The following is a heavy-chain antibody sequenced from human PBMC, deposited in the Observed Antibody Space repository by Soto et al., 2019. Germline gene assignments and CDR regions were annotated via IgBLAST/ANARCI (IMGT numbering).Heavy chain of an antibody. CDR3: ARGCCSGGSCYWFDP. CDR2: IIPIFGTA. Sequence: SVKVSCKASGGTFSSYAISWVRQAPGQGLEWMGGIIPIFGTANYAQKFQGRVTITADESTSTAYMELSSLRSEDTAVYYCARGCCSGGSCYWFDPWGQGTLVTVSS. D-gene: IGHD2-15*01. CDR1: GGTFSSYA. J-gene: IGHJ5*02. V-gene: IGHV1-69*13.